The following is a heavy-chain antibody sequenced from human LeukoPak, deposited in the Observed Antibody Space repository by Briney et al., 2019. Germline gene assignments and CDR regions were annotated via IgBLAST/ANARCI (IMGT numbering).Heavy chain of an antibody. D-gene: IGHD2-21*01. CDR2: IYSNGNT. CDR1: GFSVSSIY. V-gene: IGHV3-66*01. J-gene: IGHJ4*02. CDR3: VRSVWDC. Sequence: PGGYLRLSCAASGFSVSSIYMSWVRQAPGKGLEWVSVIYSNGNTYYADSVKGRFTISRDNSKNTVYLQMNSLRAEDTAVYYCVRSVWDCWGQGTLVTVSS.